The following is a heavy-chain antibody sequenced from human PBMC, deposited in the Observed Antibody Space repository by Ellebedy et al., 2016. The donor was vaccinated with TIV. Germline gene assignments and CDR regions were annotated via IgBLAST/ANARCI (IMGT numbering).Heavy chain of an antibody. J-gene: IGHJ3*02. CDR2: IAWDDDT. Sequence: SGPTLVKPTQTLTLTCTLSGLSVSDNGVRVSWIRQPPGKALEWLARIAWDDDTFYSTSLKTRLTISKDTSKNQVVLTMTVMDPVDTATYYCARISRDAFDIWGQGIMVTVSS. CDR1: GLSVSDNGVR. V-gene: IGHV2-70*04. CDR3: ARISRDAFDI.